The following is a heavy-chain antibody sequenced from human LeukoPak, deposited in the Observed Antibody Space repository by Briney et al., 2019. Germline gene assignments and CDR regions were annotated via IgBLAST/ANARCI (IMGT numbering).Heavy chain of an antibody. CDR1: GFTFSSYA. Sequence: GGSLRLSCAASGFTFSSYAMSWVRQAPGKGLEWVSAISGSGGSTYYADSVKGRFAISRDNSKNTLYLQMNSLRAEDTAVYYCAKGAEGLVITHRDYWGQGTLVTVSS. D-gene: IGHD3/OR15-3a*01. V-gene: IGHV3-23*01. CDR2: ISGSGGST. J-gene: IGHJ4*02. CDR3: AKGAEGLVITHRDY.